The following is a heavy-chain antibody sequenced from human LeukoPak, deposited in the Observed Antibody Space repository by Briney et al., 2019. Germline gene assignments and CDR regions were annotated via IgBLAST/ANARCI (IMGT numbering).Heavy chain of an antibody. J-gene: IGHJ6*03. D-gene: IGHD2-2*01. Sequence: GGSLRLSCAASGFTFSSYAMHWVRQAPGKGLEWVAVISYDGSNKYYADSVKGRFTISRDNSKNTLYLQMNSLRAEDTAVYYCARRYCSSTSCPMDYYYYYMDVWGKGTTVTVSS. CDR2: ISYDGSNK. V-gene: IGHV3-30-3*01. CDR1: GFTFSSYA. CDR3: ARRYCSSTSCPMDYYYYYMDV.